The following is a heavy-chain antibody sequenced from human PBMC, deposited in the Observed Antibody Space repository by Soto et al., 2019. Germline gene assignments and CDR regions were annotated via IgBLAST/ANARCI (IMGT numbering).Heavy chain of an antibody. D-gene: IGHD6-19*01. V-gene: IGHV3-23*01. CDR3: AKERSSGWSFDY. CDR1: GFTFSTYA. CDR2: ISGSGDST. Sequence: EVQLLESGGGLVQPGGSLRLSCAASGFTFSTYAMNWVRQAPGKGLEWVSGISGSGDSTYYADSVKGRFTVSGDNSKNTLYLQMNSLRAEDTAVCYCAKERSSGWSFDYWGQGTLVTVSS. J-gene: IGHJ4*02.